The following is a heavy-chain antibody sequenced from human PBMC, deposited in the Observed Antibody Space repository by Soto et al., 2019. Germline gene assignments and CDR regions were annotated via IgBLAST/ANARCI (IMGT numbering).Heavy chain of an antibody. D-gene: IGHD3-10*01. CDR1: GGSISSGHYY. CDR2: IYYSGTT. V-gene: IGHV4-30-4*01. CDR3: ARDVGFGEGIDY. Sequence: SSETLSLTCTVSGGSISSGHYYWSSVRQPPGKGLEWIGYIYYSGTTYNNPSLKSRSTISLDTSKNQFSLKLSSVTAADTAVYYCARDVGFGEGIDYWGQGTLVTVSS. J-gene: IGHJ4*02.